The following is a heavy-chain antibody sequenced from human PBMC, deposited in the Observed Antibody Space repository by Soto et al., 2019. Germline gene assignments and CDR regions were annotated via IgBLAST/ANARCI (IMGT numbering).Heavy chain of an antibody. CDR3: ARQSSSPTPFDY. CDR2: IYYSGST. V-gene: IGHV4-39*01. Sequence: LSLTCTVSGGSISSSSYYWGWIRQPPGKGLECIGNIYYSGSTYYNPSLKSRVTISVDTSKNQFSLKLSSVTAADTAVYYCARQSSSPTPFDYWGQGTLVTVSS. CDR1: GGSISSSSYY. D-gene: IGHD6-13*01. J-gene: IGHJ4*02.